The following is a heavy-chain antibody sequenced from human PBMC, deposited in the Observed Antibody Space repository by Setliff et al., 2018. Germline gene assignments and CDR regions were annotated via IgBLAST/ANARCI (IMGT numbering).Heavy chain of an antibody. D-gene: IGHD3-3*01. V-gene: IGHV1-24*01. Sequence: ASVKVSCKASGYTFTSYDINWVRQATGQGLEWMGGFDPEDGETIYAQKFQGRVTMTEDTSTDTAYMELSSLRSEDTAVYYCATGFVGFGVVPRALDVWGKGTTVTVSS. J-gene: IGHJ6*04. CDR3: ATGFVGFGVVPRALDV. CDR2: FDPEDGET. CDR1: GYTFTSYD.